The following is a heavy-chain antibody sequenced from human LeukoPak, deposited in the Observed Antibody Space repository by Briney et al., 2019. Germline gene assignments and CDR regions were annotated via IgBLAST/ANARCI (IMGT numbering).Heavy chain of an antibody. J-gene: IGHJ6*02. CDR1: GFTFSSYW. D-gene: IGHD6-6*01. V-gene: IGHV3-7*03. CDR2: IKQDGSEK. Sequence: GGSLRLSCAASGFTFSSYWMSWVRQAPGKGLEWVANIKQDGSEKYYVDSVKGRFTISRDNAKNSLYLQMNSLRAEDTALYYCAKDMSLVPYYYYGMDVWGQGTTVTVSS. CDR3: AKDMSLVPYYYYGMDV.